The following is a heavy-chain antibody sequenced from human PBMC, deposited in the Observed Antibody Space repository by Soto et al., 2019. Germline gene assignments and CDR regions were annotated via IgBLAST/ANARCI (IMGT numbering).Heavy chain of an antibody. V-gene: IGHV1-18*04. CDR2: ISAYNGNT. CDR3: ARDLTLLRFGELAYFYY. Sequence: QVQLVQSGAEVKKPGASVKVSCKASGYTFTSYGISWVRQAPGQGLEWMGWISAYNGNTNYAQKLQGRVTMTTDTSTSTAYMELRSLGSDDTAVYYCARDLTLLRFGELAYFYYWGQGTLVTVSS. J-gene: IGHJ4*02. CDR1: GYTFTSYG. D-gene: IGHD3-10*01.